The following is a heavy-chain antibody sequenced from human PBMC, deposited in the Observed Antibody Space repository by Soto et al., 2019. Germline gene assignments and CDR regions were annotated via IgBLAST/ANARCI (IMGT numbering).Heavy chain of an antibody. Sequence: GGSLRLSCAASGFTFCSYAMSWVRQAPGKGLEWVSGISGSGGSTYYADSVKGRFTISRDRSKNTLYLQMNSLRAEDTAVYYCTKDPYDYVWGSYRQYWGQGALVTVSS. CDR3: TKDPYDYVWGSYRQY. J-gene: IGHJ4*02. CDR1: GFTFCSYA. D-gene: IGHD3-16*02. V-gene: IGHV3-23*01. CDR2: ISGSGGST.